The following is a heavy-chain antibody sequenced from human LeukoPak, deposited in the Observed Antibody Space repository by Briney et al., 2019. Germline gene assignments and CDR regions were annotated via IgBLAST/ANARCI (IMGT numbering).Heavy chain of an antibody. CDR3: AREGDGLLSKDFDY. Sequence: GASVKVSCKASRYTFSGYYIHWVRQAPGQGLEWMGYSSPNSGGANSAQKFRGRVTMTRDTSISTAYMELTRLGSDDTAVYYCAREGDGLLSKDFDYWGQGTLVTVSS. J-gene: IGHJ4*02. V-gene: IGHV1-2*02. CDR2: SSPNSGGA. CDR1: RYTFSGYY. D-gene: IGHD2-15*01.